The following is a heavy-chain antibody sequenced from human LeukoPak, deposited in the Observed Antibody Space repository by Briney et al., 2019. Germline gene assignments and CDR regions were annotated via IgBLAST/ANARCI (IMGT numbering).Heavy chain of an antibody. CDR2: INGSGGST. D-gene: IGHD5-18*01. V-gene: IGHV3-23*01. CDR1: GFTFSSYW. Sequence: GGSLRLSCAASGFTFSSYWMSWVRQAPGKGLEWVSDINGSGGSTYYADSVKGRFTISRDNSKNTLYLQMNSLRAEDTAVYYCAKRIQSAMATGYWGQGTLVTVSS. J-gene: IGHJ4*02. CDR3: AKRIQSAMATGY.